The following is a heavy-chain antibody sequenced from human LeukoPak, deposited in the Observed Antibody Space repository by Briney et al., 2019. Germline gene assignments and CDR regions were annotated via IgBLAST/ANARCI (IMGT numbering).Heavy chain of an antibody. CDR1: GGTFSSYA. Sequence: SVKVSCKASGGTFSSYAISWVRQAPGQGLEWMGRIIPILGTANYAQKFQGRVTITADKSTSTAYMELSSLRSEDTAVYYCARDLSGSYQSNDYWGQGTLVTVSS. CDR3: ARDLSGSYQSNDY. J-gene: IGHJ4*02. CDR2: IIPILGTA. V-gene: IGHV1-69*04. D-gene: IGHD1-26*01.